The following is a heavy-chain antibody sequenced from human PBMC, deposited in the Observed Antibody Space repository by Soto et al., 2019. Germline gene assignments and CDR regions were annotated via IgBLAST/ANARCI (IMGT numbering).Heavy chain of an antibody. CDR3: AKDVVPAAIRTDDAFDI. Sequence: SLRLSCAGSGFTFEDYAMHWVRQAPGKGLEWVSGISWNSGSIGYADSVKGRFTISRDNAKNSLYLQMNSLRAEDTALYYCAKDVVPAAIRTDDAFDIWGQGTMVTVSS. J-gene: IGHJ3*02. CDR2: ISWNSGSI. D-gene: IGHD2-2*02. CDR1: GFTFEDYA. V-gene: IGHV3-9*01.